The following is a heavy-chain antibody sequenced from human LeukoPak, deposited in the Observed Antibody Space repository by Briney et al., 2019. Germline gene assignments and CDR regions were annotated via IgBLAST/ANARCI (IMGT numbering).Heavy chain of an antibody. CDR2: IYYSGST. CDR3: ARDGSSWFGGVDY. J-gene: IGHJ4*02. Sequence: PSETLSLTCTVSGGSISSGDYYWSWIRQPPGKGLEWIGYIYYSGSTYYNPSLKSRVTISVDTSKNQFSLKLSSVTAADTAVYYCARDGSSWFGGVDYWGQGTLVTVSS. CDR1: GGSISSGDYY. V-gene: IGHV4-30-4*01. D-gene: IGHD6-13*01.